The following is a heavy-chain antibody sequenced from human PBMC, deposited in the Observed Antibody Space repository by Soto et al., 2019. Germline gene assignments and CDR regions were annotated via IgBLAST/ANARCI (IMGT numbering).Heavy chain of an antibody. Sequence: SVKVSCKASGSTFRSYSITWVRQSPGQGLEWMGGIIPPFGTPSYARDFEGRLTITADESTTTAYMEMRSLRSEDTAVYYCAREVGVAGVWDDFDLWGQGTMVTVSS. CDR3: AREVGVAGVWDDFDL. CDR1: GSTFRSYS. J-gene: IGHJ3*01. V-gene: IGHV1-69*13. CDR2: IIPPFGTP. D-gene: IGHD6-19*01.